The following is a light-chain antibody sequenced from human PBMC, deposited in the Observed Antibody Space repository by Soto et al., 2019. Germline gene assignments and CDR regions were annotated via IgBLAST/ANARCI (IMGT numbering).Light chain of an antibody. J-gene: IGKJ4*01. CDR2: GAS. CDR3: QQYGSSPFT. Sequence: EIVLTQSPGTLSSSPGERATLSCRASQSVSSSYLAWYQKKPGKAHKLLIYGASSRATGIPDRFSGSGSGTDFTLTISRLEPEDFAVYYCQQYGSSPFTFGGGTKVEIK. CDR1: QSVSSSY. V-gene: IGKV3-20*01.